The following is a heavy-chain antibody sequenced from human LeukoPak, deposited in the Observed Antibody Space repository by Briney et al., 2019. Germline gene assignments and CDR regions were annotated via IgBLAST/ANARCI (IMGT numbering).Heavy chain of an antibody. V-gene: IGHV3-48*02. J-gene: IGHJ6*02. CDR2: ISDSSTLT. CDR1: GFTFSSFG. Sequence: GGSLRLSCAASGFTFSSFGMNWVRQAPGKGLEWVSYISDSSTLTDYADSVKGRFTISRDNAQNSLSLQLSSLRDEDTAVYFCAKVIRGGYGMDVWGQGTRSPSP. D-gene: IGHD3-10*01. CDR3: AKVIRGGYGMDV.